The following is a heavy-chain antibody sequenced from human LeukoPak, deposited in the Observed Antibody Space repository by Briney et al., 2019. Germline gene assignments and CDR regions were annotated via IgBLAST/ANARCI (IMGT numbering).Heavy chain of an antibody. D-gene: IGHD2-2*01. Sequence: KPSETLSLTCAVYGGSFSGYYWSWIRQPPGKGLEWIGEINHSGSTNYNPSLKSRVTISVDTSKNQFSLKLSSVTAADTAVYYCARGSTSRIDYWGQGTLVTVSS. CDR1: GGSFSGYY. J-gene: IGHJ4*02. CDR2: INHSGST. V-gene: IGHV4-34*01. CDR3: ARGSTSRIDY.